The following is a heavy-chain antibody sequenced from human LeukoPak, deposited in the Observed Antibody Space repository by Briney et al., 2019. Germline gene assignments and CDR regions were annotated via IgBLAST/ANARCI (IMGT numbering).Heavy chain of an antibody. J-gene: IGHJ3*02. D-gene: IGHD2-2*01. CDR1: GGTFSSYA. CDR3: ARGGYCSSTSCPQPAFDI. Sequence: ASVKVSCKASGGTFSSYAISWVRQAPGQGLEWMGGIIPIFGTANYAQKFQGRVTITADESTSTAYMELSSLRSEDTAVYYCARGGYCSSTSCPQPAFDIWGQGTMVTVSS. V-gene: IGHV1-69*13. CDR2: IIPIFGTA.